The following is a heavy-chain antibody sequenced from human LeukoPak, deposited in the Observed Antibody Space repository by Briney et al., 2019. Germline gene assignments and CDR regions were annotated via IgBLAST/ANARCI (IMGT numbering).Heavy chain of an antibody. Sequence: ASVRPSCSAAGSLFTTFAMNWVRRAAGPGLEWRGWIKTNTGNPTYAPGFTGRLVFSLHTSVSTTYPQISRRKAEGTAVYSCARALRPGYYASSGYYSDFDYWGQRNLGTASS. J-gene: IGHJ4*02. D-gene: IGHD3-22*01. V-gene: IGHV7-4-1*02. CDR2: IKTNTGNP. CDR1: GSLFTTFA. CDR3: ARALRPGYYASSGYYSDFDY.